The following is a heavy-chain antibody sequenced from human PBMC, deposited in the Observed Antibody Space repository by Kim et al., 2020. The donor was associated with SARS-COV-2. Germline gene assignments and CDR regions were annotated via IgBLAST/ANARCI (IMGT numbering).Heavy chain of an antibody. D-gene: IGHD6-13*01. Sequence: SVKVSCKASGGTFSSYAISWARQAPGQGLEWMGGIIPIFGTANYAQKFQGRVTITADKSTSTAYMELSSLRSEDTAVYYCATTYSSSWYIRDYYYGMDVWGQGTTVTVSS. J-gene: IGHJ6*02. CDR2: IIPIFGTA. V-gene: IGHV1-69*06. CDR1: GGTFSSYA. CDR3: ATTYSSSWYIRDYYYGMDV.